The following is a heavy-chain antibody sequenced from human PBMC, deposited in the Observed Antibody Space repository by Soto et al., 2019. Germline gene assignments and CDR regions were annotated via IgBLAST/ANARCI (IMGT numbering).Heavy chain of an antibody. CDR2: INPSGGST. CDR1: GYTFTSYY. V-gene: IGHV1-46*01. CDR3: ARDTGIVATIDFDY. D-gene: IGHD5-12*01. Sequence: ASVKVSCKASGYTFTSYYMHWVRQAPGQGLEWMGIINPSGGSTSYAQKLQGRVTMTTDTSTSTAYMELRSLRSDDTAVYYCARDTGIVATIDFDYWGQGTLVTVSS. J-gene: IGHJ4*02.